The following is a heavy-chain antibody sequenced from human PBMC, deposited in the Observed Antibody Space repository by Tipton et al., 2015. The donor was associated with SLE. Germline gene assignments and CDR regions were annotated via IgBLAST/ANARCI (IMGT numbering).Heavy chain of an antibody. V-gene: IGHV3-48*03. CDR1: GFTFSSYE. CDR2: ISSSGSTI. Sequence: SLRLSCAASGFTFSSYEMNWVRQAPGKGLEWVSYISSSGSTIYYADSVKGRFTISRDNAKNSLYLQMNSLRAEDTAVYYWAAGKSSSSSGFDYWGQGTLGTVSS. J-gene: IGHJ4*02. D-gene: IGHD6-6*01. CDR3: AAGKSSSSSGFDY.